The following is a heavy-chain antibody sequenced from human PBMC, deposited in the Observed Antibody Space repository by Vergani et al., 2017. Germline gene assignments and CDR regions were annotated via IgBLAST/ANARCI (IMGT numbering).Heavy chain of an antibody. Sequence: VQLLESGGGLVQPGGSLRLSCTSSGFTFSTYAMHWVRRAPGKGLEWVAIIYYDGSKKYYADSVKGRFTISRDNSRNTLDLLMSSLRAEDTAIYYCVREGSYCGSTTCRNPSYVYYYHMDVWGVGTTVTVSS. D-gene: IGHD2-21*01. CDR3: VREGSYCGSTTCRNPSYVYYYHMDV. J-gene: IGHJ6*03. V-gene: IGHV3-33*01. CDR2: IYYDGSKK. CDR1: GFTFSTYA.